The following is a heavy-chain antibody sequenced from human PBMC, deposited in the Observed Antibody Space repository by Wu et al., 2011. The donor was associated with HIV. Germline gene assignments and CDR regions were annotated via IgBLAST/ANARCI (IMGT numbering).Heavy chain of an antibody. CDR1: GKGFPTSI. V-gene: IGHV1-18*01. CDR2: INGYNGNS. D-gene: IGHD2-15*01. CDR3: ASVRCHVDHCYFPLLGTAFDI. J-gene: IGHJ3*02. Sequence: QVQLVQSGDEVKKPGASVKVSCKASGKGFPTSIVTWMRQAPGQGLEWLGWINGYNGNSRYRQNFQDRVSMSTDSATTTAYMELRSLRSDDTAVYYCASVRCHVDHCYFPLLGTAFDIWGQGTMVTVSS.